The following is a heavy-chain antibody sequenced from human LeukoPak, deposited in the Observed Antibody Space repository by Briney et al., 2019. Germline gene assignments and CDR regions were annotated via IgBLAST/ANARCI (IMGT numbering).Heavy chain of an antibody. V-gene: IGHV4-59*08. CDR3: ARHPIYDSVWGSYRSPLVKGFDY. D-gene: IGHD3-16*02. CDR2: ISDSGTT. CDR1: GGSINSYY. Sequence: SETLSLTCTVSGGSINSYYWSWIRQPPGKGLEWIAYISDSGTTDYNPSLKSRVIISVDTSKNQFSLKLSSVTAADTAVYYCARHPIYDSVWGSYRSPLVKGFDYWGQGTLVTVSS. J-gene: IGHJ4*02.